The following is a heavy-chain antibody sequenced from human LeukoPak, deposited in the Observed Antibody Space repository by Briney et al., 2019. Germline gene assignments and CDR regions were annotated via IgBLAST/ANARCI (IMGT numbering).Heavy chain of an antibody. Sequence: GGFLRLSCAASGFTVSSNYMSWVRQAPGKGLEWVSVIYSGGSTYYADSVKGRFTISRDNSKNTLYLQMNSLRAEDTAVYYCARSTLWFGADYWGQGTLVTVSS. D-gene: IGHD3-10*01. CDR1: GFTVSSNY. CDR3: ARSTLWFGADY. CDR2: IYSGGST. V-gene: IGHV3-53*01. J-gene: IGHJ4*02.